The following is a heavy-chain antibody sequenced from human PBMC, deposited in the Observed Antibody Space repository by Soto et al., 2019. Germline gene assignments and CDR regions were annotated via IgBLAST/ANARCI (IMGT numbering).Heavy chain of an antibody. CDR1: GFTFSSYA. CDR2: ISGSGDST. J-gene: IGHJ5*02. D-gene: IGHD3-10*01. Sequence: PGGSLRLSCAASGFTFSSYAMSWVRQAPGKGLEWVSAISGSGDSTYYADSVKGRFTISRDNSKDTLYLQMNSLRAEDTAVYYCAKSMVRGVKVNWFDPWRQGTLVTVPS. V-gene: IGHV3-23*01. CDR3: AKSMVRGVKVNWFDP.